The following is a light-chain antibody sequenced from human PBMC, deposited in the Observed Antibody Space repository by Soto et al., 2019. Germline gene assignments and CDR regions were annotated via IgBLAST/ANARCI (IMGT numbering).Light chain of an antibody. J-gene: IGLJ1*01. CDR2: KSN. V-gene: IGLV1-44*01. CDR1: SSNIGSNT. CDR3: NSYVAGSNV. Sequence: QSVLTQPPSASATPGQRVTISCSGSSSNIGSNTVNWYQQLPGTAPKLLIYKSNQRPSGVPDRFSGSKSGTSASLAISGLQTEDEADYYCNSYVAGSNVFGTGTKLTVL.